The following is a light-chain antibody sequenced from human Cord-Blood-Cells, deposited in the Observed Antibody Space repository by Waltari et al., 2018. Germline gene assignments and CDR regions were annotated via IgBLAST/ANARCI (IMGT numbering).Light chain of an antibody. CDR2: DVS. CDR3: SSYTSSSTLYV. V-gene: IGLV2-14*01. CDR1: SSDVGGYNS. J-gene: IGLJ1*01. Sequence: QSALTQPASVSGSPGQSITIPCTGTSSDVGGYNSVSWYQQHPGKAPKLMIYDVSNRPSGVSKRFSGSKSGNTASLTISGLQAEDEADYYCSSYTSSSTLYVFGTGTKVTVL.